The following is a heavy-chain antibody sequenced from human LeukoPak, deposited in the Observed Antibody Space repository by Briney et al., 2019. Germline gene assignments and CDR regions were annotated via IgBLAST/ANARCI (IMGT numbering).Heavy chain of an antibody. Sequence: PGGSLRLSCAASGFTFSSYVMNWVRQAPGRGLEWVSSIGSSSSYIYYADSMEGRFTISRDNAKKSLYLQMNSLRAEDTAVYYCARVLAYYDFWSGYSDYWGQGTLVTVSS. D-gene: IGHD3-3*01. V-gene: IGHV3-21*01. CDR3: ARVLAYYDFWSGYSDY. J-gene: IGHJ4*02. CDR2: IGSSSSYI. CDR1: GFTFSSYV.